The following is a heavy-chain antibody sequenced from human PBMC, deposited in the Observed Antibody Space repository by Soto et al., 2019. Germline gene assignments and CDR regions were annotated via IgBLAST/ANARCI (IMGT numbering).Heavy chain of an antibody. V-gene: IGHV3-7*01. CDR2: IKQDGSEK. CDR1: GFTFSSYR. J-gene: IGHJ4*02. Sequence: EVQVVESGGGLVQPGGSLRLSCAASGFTFSSYRMSWVRQAPGKGLEWVANIKQDGSEKYYVDSVKGRFTISRDNAKNSLYLQMHGLRAEDTAVYYCAREGVNYYCSGSYPYYFGHLGQGTLVNGFS. D-gene: IGHD3-10*01. CDR3: AREGVNYYCSGSYPYYFGH.